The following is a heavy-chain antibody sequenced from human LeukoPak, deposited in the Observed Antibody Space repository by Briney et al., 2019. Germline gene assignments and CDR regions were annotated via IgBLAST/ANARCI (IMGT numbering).Heavy chain of an antibody. J-gene: IGHJ4*02. V-gene: IGHV3-48*02. D-gene: IGHD6-19*01. CDR3: ARYEYTSGRIFDY. Sequence: GGSLRLSCAASGFIFSSYSMNWVRQAPGKGLEGVSYIDTSGGTIYYADSVKGRFTISRENAKNSLYLQMNSLRDEDTAVYYCARYEYTSGRIFDYWGQGTLVTVSS. CDR1: GFIFSSYS. CDR2: IDTSGGTI.